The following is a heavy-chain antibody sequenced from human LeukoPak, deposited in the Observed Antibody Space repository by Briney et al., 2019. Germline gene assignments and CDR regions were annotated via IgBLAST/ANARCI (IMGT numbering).Heavy chain of an antibody. CDR3: APARGYAYFDY. J-gene: IGHJ4*02. CDR1: GFTFSSYA. V-gene: IGHV3-30-3*01. D-gene: IGHD2-2*01. CDR2: ISYDGSNK. Sequence: EPGGSLRLSCAASGFTFSSYAMHWVRQAPGKGLEWVAVISYDGSNKYYADSVKGRFTISRDNSKNTLYLQMNSLRVEDTAVYYCAPARGYAYFDYWGQGTLVTVSS.